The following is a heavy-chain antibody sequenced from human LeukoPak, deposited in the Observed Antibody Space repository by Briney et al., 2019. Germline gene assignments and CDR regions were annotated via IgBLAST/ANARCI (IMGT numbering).Heavy chain of an antibody. CDR3: AKSPKTGFLFVY. D-gene: IGHD1-1*01. J-gene: IGHJ4*02. V-gene: IGHV3-66*01. Sequence: PGGCLRLSCAASGFTVSSNYMSWVRGAPGKGLEWVSVIYGGVNTVYADSVQGRFTISRDNSKNTLFLEMNSLRAEDTAVYYCAKSPKTGFLFVYWGKGTLVTASS. CDR1: GFTVSSNY. CDR2: IYGGVNT.